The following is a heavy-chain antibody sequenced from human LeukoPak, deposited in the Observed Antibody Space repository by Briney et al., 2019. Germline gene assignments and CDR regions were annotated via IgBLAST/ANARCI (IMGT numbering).Heavy chain of an antibody. D-gene: IGHD3-10*01. CDR3: AKDLSYYGSGSYYNFDY. Sequence: GGSLRLSCAASGFTFSSYGMHWVRQAPGKGLEWVAFIRYDGSNKYYADSVKGRFTISRDNSKNTLYLQMNSLRAEDTAVYYCAKDLSYYGSGSYYNFDYWGQGTLVTVSS. CDR2: IRYDGSNK. V-gene: IGHV3-30*02. J-gene: IGHJ4*02. CDR1: GFTFSSYG.